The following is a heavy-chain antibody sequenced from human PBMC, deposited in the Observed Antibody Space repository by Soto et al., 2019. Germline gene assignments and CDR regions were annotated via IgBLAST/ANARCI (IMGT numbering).Heavy chain of an antibody. Sequence: QVQLQESGPGLVKPSGTLSLTCAVSGDSISNSRWWTWVRQPPGKGLEWIGDTVHSGDTNYNPSLKSRVFISVDKSQNQFSLKVSSVTAADTAVYYCAYSTGWYRHDVWGQGTLVTVSS. CDR2: TVHSGDT. CDR1: GDSISNSRW. D-gene: IGHD6-19*01. V-gene: IGHV4-4*02. J-gene: IGHJ3*01. CDR3: AYSTGWYRHDV.